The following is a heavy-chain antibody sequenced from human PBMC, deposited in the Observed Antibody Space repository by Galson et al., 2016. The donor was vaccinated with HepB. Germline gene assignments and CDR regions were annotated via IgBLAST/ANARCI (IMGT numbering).Heavy chain of an antibody. V-gene: IGHV3-33*01. CDR1: GFTFSSYA. Sequence: SLRLSCAASGFTFSSYAMYWVRQAPGKGLEWVAITCYDGTNEYHIDSVRGRFTISRDNSKNTLYLQMNSLRAEDTAVYYCARDSSGTSPYGMDVWGQGTTVTVSS. J-gene: IGHJ6*02. CDR3: ARDSSGTSPYGMDV. CDR2: TCYDGTNE.